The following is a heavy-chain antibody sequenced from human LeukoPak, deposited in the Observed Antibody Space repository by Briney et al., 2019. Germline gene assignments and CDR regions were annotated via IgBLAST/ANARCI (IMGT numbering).Heavy chain of an antibody. CDR1: GFTFSSYE. D-gene: IGHD4-23*01. V-gene: IGHV3-48*03. CDR3: ARDYGGSSPFDY. Sequence: GGSLRLSCAASGFTFSSYEMHWVRQTPGKGLEWVSYISSSGSTIYYADSVKGRFTISRDNAKNSLYLQMNSLRAEDTAVYYCARDYGGSSPFDYWGQGTLVTVSS. J-gene: IGHJ4*02. CDR2: ISSSGSTI.